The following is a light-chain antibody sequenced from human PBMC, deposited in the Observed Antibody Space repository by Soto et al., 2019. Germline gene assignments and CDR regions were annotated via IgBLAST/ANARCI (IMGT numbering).Light chain of an antibody. CDR2: GAF. Sequence: EIVLSQSPGTLSLSPGERDTLSCRASQSVSSSYLAWYQHKPGQAPRLLIYGAFTRATGIPARFSGSGSGTEFTLTISSLQSEDFAVYFCQQYNDWPPITFGQGTRLAI. J-gene: IGKJ5*01. V-gene: IGKV3-15*01. CDR3: QQYNDWPPIT. CDR1: QSVSSSY.